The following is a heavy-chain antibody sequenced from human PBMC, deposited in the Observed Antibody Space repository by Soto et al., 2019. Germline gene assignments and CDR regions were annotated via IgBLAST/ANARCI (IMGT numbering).Heavy chain of an antibody. CDR3: ASIQAVAGIYY. V-gene: IGHV4-59*01. D-gene: IGHD6-19*01. Sequence: PSETLSLTCTVSGGSISSYYWSWIRQPPGKGLEWIGYIYYSGSTNYNPSLKSRVTISVDTSKNQFSLKLSSVTAADTAVYYCASIQAVAGIYYRGQGTLVTVSS. CDR2: IYYSGST. J-gene: IGHJ4*02. CDR1: GGSISSYY.